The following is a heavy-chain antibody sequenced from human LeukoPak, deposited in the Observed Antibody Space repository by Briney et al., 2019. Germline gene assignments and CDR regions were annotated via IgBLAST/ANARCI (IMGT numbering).Heavy chain of an antibody. CDR2: INTNTGNP. Sequence: ASVKVSCKASGYTFSDYTINWVRQAPGQGLEWMGWINTNTGNPTYARDFRGRFVLSVDTSVNTAYLEISGLKTEDTAVYYCARSSRGVIGLLDYWGQGALVAVSS. V-gene: IGHV7-4-1*01. CDR1: GYTFSDYT. D-gene: IGHD3-10*01. J-gene: IGHJ4*02. CDR3: ARSSRGVIGLLDY.